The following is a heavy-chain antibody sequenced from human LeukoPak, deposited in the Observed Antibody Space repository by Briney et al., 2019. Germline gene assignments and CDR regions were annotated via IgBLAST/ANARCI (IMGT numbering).Heavy chain of an antibody. CDR2: IVGSGDST. Sequence: QPGGSLRLSCAASGFTFNTYAMSWVGQAPGKGLELVSTIVGSGDSTYYADSVKGRFTISRNNSKNTVYLQTNSLRAEDTAVYYCAKGFYFGSGSYRYFDYWGQGTLVTVSS. CDR1: GFTFNTYA. V-gene: IGHV3-23*01. J-gene: IGHJ4*02. D-gene: IGHD3-10*01. CDR3: AKGFYFGSGSYRYFDY.